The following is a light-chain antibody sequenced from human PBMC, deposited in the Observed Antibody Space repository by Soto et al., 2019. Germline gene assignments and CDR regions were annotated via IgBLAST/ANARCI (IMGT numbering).Light chain of an antibody. V-gene: IGKV3-15*01. CDR3: QQYGGSTRT. CDR2: GAS. CDR1: QSVSSD. Sequence: EIVMTPSPATLSVSPGERATLSCRASQSVSSDLAWYHQKPGQAPRILIYGASTRATGIPARFSGSGSGTDFNLTISRLETEDVAVYYCQQYGGSTRTFGQGTKVDIK. J-gene: IGKJ1*01.